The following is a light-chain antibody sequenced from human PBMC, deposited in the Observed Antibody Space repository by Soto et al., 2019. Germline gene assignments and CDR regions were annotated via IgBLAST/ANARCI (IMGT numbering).Light chain of an antibody. V-gene: IGLV1-40*01. CDR1: SSNFGAGYD. CDR2: GNS. CDR3: QSYDSSLSGSV. J-gene: IGLJ2*01. Sequence: QSVLTQPPSVSGAPGQGVTISGPGGSSNFGAGYDVHWYQQLPGTAPKLLIYGNSNRPSGVPDRFSGSKSGTSASLAITGLQAEDEADYYCQSYDSSLSGSVFGGGTKLTVL.